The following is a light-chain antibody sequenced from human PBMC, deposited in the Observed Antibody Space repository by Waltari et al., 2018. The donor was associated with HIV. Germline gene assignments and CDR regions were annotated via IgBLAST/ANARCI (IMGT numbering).Light chain of an antibody. V-gene: IGLV1-51*01. CDR3: GTWDSSLRAVV. CDR2: DYN. J-gene: IGLJ2*01. CDR1: RSNIGNNY. Sequence: QSVLTQPPSVSAAPGQKVTISCSGSRSNIGNNYVSWYQQLPGTAPKVPIYDYNTRPSVIPDRFSCSKSGTSATLGITGLQTGDEADYYCGTWDSSLRAVVFGGGTKLTVL.